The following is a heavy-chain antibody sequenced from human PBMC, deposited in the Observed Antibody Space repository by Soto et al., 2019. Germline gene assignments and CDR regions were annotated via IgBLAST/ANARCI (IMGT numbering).Heavy chain of an antibody. CDR1: GFTFSNYA. CDR2: ISYDGSNT. CDR3: ARVISKYSSGWYYFDY. J-gene: IGHJ4*02. V-gene: IGHV3-30-3*01. D-gene: IGHD6-19*01. Sequence: XGFLRLSCAAPGFTFSNYAMHWVRQAPGKGLDWVAVISYDGSNTYYADSVKGRFTISRDNSKNTLYLQMNSLRPEDAALYYRARVISKYSSGWYYFDYWGQGTLVTVSS.